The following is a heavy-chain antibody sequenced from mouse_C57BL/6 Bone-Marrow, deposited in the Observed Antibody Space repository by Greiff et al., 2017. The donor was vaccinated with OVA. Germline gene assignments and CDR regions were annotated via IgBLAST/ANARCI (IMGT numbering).Heavy chain of an antibody. CDR3: ARRYYGSGYYWYFDV. J-gene: IGHJ1*03. D-gene: IGHD1-1*01. V-gene: IGHV1-81*01. CDR1: GYTFTSYG. CDR2: IYPRSGNT. Sequence: QVQLKQSGAELARPGASVKLSCKASGYTFTSYGISWVKQRTGQGLEWIGEIYPRSGNTYYNEKFKGKATLTADKSSSTAYMELRSLTSEDSAVYFCARRYYGSGYYWYFDVWGTGTTVTVSS.